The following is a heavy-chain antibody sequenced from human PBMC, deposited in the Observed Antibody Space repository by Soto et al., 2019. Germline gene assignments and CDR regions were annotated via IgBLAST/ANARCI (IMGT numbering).Heavy chain of an antibody. V-gene: IGHV1-2*02. J-gene: IGHJ6*02. CDR3: VIRGYCSSTSCYTRGYYYGMDV. CDR2: INPNSGGT. CDR1: GYTFTGYY. D-gene: IGHD2-2*02. Sequence: QVQLVQSGAEVKKPGASVKVSCKASGYTFTGYYMHWVRQAPGQGLEWMGWINPNSGGTNYAQKFQGRVTMTRDTSISTAYMELSRLRSDDTAVYYCVIRGYCSSTSCYTRGYYYGMDVWGQGTTVTVSS.